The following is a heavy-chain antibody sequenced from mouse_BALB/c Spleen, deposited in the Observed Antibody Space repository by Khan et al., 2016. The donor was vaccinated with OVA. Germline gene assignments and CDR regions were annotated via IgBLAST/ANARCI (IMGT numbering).Heavy chain of an antibody. V-gene: IGHV1S137*01. Sequence: QVQLQQSGAELVRPGVSVKISCKGSGYTFTDFAMLWVKQSHAKSLEWLGVISTYYGDADYNQKFKGKATMTVDKSSSTAYMELARLTSEDSAIYYCARGSGNSRFAYWGQGTLVTVSA. J-gene: IGHJ3*01. CDR3: ARGSGNSRFAY. CDR1: GYTFTDFA. D-gene: IGHD1-3*01. CDR2: ISTYYGDA.